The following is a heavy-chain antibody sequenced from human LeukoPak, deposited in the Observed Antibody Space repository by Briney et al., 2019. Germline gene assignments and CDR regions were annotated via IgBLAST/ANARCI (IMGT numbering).Heavy chain of an antibody. CDR3: ARVVKQQLLNWFDP. Sequence: ASETLSLTCTVSGGSISSGRYYWSWIRQPAGKGLEWIGRIYTSGSTNYNPSLKSRVTISVDTSKNQFSLKLSSVTAADTAVYYCARVVKQQLLNWFDPWGQGTLVTVSS. CDR1: GGSISSGRYY. J-gene: IGHJ5*02. CDR2: IYTSGST. D-gene: IGHD6-13*01. V-gene: IGHV4-61*02.